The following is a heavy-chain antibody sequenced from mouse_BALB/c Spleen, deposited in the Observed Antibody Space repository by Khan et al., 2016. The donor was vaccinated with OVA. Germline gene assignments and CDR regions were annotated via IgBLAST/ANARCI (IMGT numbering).Heavy chain of an antibody. J-gene: IGHJ2*02. V-gene: IGHV3-2*02. CDR2: ISYSGNT. D-gene: IGHD1-1*01. CDR3: ARVYGGDFDY. Sequence: DVQLQESGPGLVKPSQSLSLTCTVTGYSITSDYAWNWIRQFPGNKLEWMGFISYSGNTKYNPSLKSRFFITRDTSKNQFFLQLNSVTTEDTATYYCARVYGGDFDYWGQGTSLTVSS. CDR1: GYSITSDYA.